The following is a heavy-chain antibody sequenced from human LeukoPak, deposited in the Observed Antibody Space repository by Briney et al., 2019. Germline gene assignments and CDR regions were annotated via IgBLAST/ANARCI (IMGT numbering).Heavy chain of an antibody. Sequence: GGSLRLSCAASGFTFSSYSMNWVRQAPGKGLEWVSCISSASGSIYYADSVKGRFTISRDNAKNSLFLQMNSLRAEDTAVYYCARLPAYCSSTSCYYDYWGQGTLVTVSS. D-gene: IGHD2-2*01. V-gene: IGHV3-48*04. CDR3: ARLPAYCSSTSCYYDY. CDR1: GFTFSSYS. J-gene: IGHJ4*02. CDR2: ISSASGSI.